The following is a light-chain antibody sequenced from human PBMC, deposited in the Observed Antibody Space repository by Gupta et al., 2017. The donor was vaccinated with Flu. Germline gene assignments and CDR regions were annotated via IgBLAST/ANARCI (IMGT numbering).Light chain of an antibody. CDR1: SSDVGGYNN. CDR3: SSYTSSSTLYV. CDR2: EVS. J-gene: IGLJ1*01. V-gene: IGLV2-14*01. Sequence: QSALTQPASVSGSPGPSITISCTGTSSDVGGYNNVSWYQQHPGKAPKLMIYEVSNRPSGVSIRFSGSKSGNTASLTISGLQAEDEADYYCSSYTSSSTLYVFGTGTKVTVL.